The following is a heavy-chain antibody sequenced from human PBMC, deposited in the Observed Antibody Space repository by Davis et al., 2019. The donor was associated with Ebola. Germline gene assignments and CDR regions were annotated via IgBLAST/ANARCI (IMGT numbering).Heavy chain of an antibody. Sequence: GESLKISCIASGIDFGTSIMNWVRQAPGKGLEWVALFPIDGGYTHYGDAVKGRFTISRDVSKNTVSLQMNSLRADDTAVYYCAREGVSSGRAGSFDYWGQGVLVNVSS. J-gene: IGHJ4*02. CDR1: GIDFGTSI. CDR2: FPIDGGYT. V-gene: IGHV3-30-3*01. D-gene: IGHD6-19*01. CDR3: AREGVSSGRAGSFDY.